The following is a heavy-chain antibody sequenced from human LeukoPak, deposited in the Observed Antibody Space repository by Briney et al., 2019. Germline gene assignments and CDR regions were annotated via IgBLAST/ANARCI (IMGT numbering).Heavy chain of an antibody. J-gene: IGHJ4*02. Sequence: ASVKVSCKASGYTFTSYEINWVRQATGQGLEWMGWMNPNSGNRGYAQKFQGRVTMTRNTSISTAYMELRSLRSDDTAVYYCARNQPTVTQDYWGQGTLVTVSS. D-gene: IGHD4-11*01. CDR3: ARNQPTVTQDY. CDR1: GYTFTSYE. CDR2: MNPNSGNR. V-gene: IGHV1-8*01.